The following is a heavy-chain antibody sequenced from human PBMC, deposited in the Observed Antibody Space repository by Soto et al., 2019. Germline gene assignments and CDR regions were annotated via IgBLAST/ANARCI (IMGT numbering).Heavy chain of an antibody. CDR3: ARESEDLTSNFDY. CDR1: GFTFTRYS. CDR2: ISSTTNYI. V-gene: IGHV3-21*06. Sequence: PGGSLRLSCAASGFTFTRYSMNWVRQAPGKGLEWVSSISSTTNYIYYGDSMKGRFTISRDNAKNSLYLEMNSLRAEDTAVYYCARESEDLTSNFDYWGQGTLITVSS. J-gene: IGHJ4*02.